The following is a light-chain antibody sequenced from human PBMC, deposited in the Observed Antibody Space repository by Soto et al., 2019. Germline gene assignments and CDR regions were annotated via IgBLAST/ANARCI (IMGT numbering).Light chain of an antibody. CDR1: QSVGNN. Sequence: EIMMTQSPATLSVSPGESTTLSCRASQSVGNNLAWYQQKPGQAPRLLSYGAYTRATGIPARFRRSGSGTDYTLTIGSLHSEDFAVYYCPDYSYWPSKMFGLGSKV. CDR2: GAY. J-gene: IGKJ1*01. V-gene: IGKV3-15*01. CDR3: PDYSYWPSKM.